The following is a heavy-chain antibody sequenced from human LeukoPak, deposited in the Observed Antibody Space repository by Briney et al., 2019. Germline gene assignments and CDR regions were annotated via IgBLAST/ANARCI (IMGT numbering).Heavy chain of an antibody. CDR3: ARSFSPNYYDLLDY. J-gene: IGHJ4*02. CDR2: IYYSGST. V-gene: IGHV4-59*01. CDR1: GGSISTYY. D-gene: IGHD3-22*01. Sequence: PSETLSLTCAFSGGSISTYYWSWIRQPPGKGLEWGGYIYYSGSTNYNPSLKSRVTISLDTSKNQFSLKLNSVTAADTAMYYCARSFSPNYYDLLDYWGQGTLVTVSS.